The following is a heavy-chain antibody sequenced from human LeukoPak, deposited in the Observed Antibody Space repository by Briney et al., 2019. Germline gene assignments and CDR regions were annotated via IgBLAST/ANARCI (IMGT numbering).Heavy chain of an antibody. V-gene: IGHV1-2*02. Sequence: ASVKVSCKASGYTFTGYYMHWVRQAPGQGREWMGWINPNSGGTNYAQKFQGRVTMTRDTSISTAYMELSRLRSDDTAVYYCARWLRLVGYYYYYMGVWGKGTTVTVSS. CDR2: INPNSGGT. J-gene: IGHJ6*03. CDR1: GYTFTGYY. CDR3: ARWLRLVGYYYYYMGV. D-gene: IGHD5-12*01.